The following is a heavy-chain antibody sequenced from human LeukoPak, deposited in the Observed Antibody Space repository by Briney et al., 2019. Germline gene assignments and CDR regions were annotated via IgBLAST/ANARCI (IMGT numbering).Heavy chain of an antibody. J-gene: IGHJ4*02. CDR2: IYYSGST. CDR3: ARDLGSSFFDY. Sequence: PSETLSLTCTVSGGSISSYYWSWLRQPPGKGLEWIGYIYYSGSTNYNPSLKSRVTISVDTSKNQFSLKLSSVTAADTAVYYCARDLGSSFFDYWGQGTLVTVSS. D-gene: IGHD3-16*01. CDR1: GGSISSYY. V-gene: IGHV4-59*12.